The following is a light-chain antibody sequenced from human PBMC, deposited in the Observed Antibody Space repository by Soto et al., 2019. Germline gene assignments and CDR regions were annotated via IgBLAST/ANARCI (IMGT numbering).Light chain of an antibody. CDR2: GAS. Sequence: EIVWTQSPGTLSLSPGDRATLSCRASQSVSNNYLGWYQQKPGQAPRLLIYGASTRATGIPDRFSGSGSGTDFTLTISRLEPEDFAVYYCQQYGSPPCTFGRGTKVEIK. CDR1: QSVSNNY. J-gene: IGKJ4*01. V-gene: IGKV3-20*01. CDR3: QQYGSPPCT.